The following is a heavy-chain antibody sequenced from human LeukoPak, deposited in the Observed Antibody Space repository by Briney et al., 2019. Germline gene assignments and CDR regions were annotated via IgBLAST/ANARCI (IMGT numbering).Heavy chain of an antibody. CDR1: GGSISSSSYY. V-gene: IGHV4-39*01. D-gene: IGHD3-10*01. CDR3: ARHTWVRNYYGSGSYAREYYFDY. J-gene: IGHJ4*02. Sequence: SSETLSLTCTVSGGSISSSSYYWGWIRQPPGKGLEWIGSIYYSGSTYYNPSLKSRVTISVDTSKNQFSLKLSSVTAADTAVYYCARHTWVRNYYGSGSYAREYYFDYWGQGTLVTVSS. CDR2: IYYSGST.